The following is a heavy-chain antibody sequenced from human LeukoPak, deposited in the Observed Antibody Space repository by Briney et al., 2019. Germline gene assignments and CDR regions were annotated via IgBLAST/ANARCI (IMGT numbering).Heavy chain of an antibody. V-gene: IGHV3-7*01. CDR2: IKQDGSQK. Sequence: GGSLRLSCAASGFIFSSYWMSWVRQAPGKGLEWVASIKQDGSQKYYVDSVKGRFTISRENAKNSLYLQMNSLRAADTDVYYCARDDYGGDSIENAFDVWGQGTLLTVPS. D-gene: IGHD4-23*01. CDR1: GFIFSSYW. J-gene: IGHJ3*01. CDR3: ARDDYGGDSIENAFDV.